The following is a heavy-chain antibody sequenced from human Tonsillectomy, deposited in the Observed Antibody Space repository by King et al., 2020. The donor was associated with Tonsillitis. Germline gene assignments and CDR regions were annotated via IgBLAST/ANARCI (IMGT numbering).Heavy chain of an antibody. J-gene: IGHJ6*02. V-gene: IGHV3-48*01. CDR3: ARGGGRGAAGYYYGMDV. CDR1: GFTFRSYS. D-gene: IGHD3-16*01. Sequence: VQLVESGGGLVQPGGSLRLSCAASGFTFRSYSVNWVRQAPGKGLEWVSYISDSYSTIYYADSVKGRFTISRDNAKNSLYLQMSSLRAEDTAVYYCARGGGRGAAGYYYGMDVWGQGTTVTVSS. CDR2: ISDSYSTI.